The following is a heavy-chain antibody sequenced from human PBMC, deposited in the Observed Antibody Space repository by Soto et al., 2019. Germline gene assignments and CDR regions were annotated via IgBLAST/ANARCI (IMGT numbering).Heavy chain of an antibody. Sequence: QVQLVESGGGVVQPGRSLRLSCAASGFTFSSYGMHWVRQAPGKGLEWVAVIWYDGSNKYYADSVKGRFTISRDNSKNTLYLQMNSLRAEDTAVYYCAIELRRGSYYYYGMDVWGQGTTVTVSS. D-gene: IGHD3-10*01. V-gene: IGHV3-33*01. CDR3: AIELRRGSYYYYGMDV. J-gene: IGHJ6*02. CDR2: IWYDGSNK. CDR1: GFTFSSYG.